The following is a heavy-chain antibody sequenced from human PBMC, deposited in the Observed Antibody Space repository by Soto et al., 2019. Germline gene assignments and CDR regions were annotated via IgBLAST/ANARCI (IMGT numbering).Heavy chain of an antibody. V-gene: IGHV4-39*01. J-gene: IGHJ6*03. CDR2: IYYSGST. Sequence: SETLSLTCTVSGGSISSSSYYWGWICQPPGKGLEWIGSIYYSGSTYYNPSLKSRVTISVDTSKNQFSLKLSSVTAADTAVYYCARLVFGVVIIEYYYYMDVWGKGTTVTVSS. D-gene: IGHD3-3*01. CDR1: GGSISSSSYY. CDR3: ARLVFGVVIIEYYYYMDV.